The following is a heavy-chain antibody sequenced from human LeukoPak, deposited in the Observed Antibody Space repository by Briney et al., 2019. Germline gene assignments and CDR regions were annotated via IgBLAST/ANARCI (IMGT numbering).Heavy chain of an antibody. V-gene: IGHV5-51*01. D-gene: IGHD2-2*01. CDR3: ARQYCSSTSCGNWFDH. Sequence: GESLKISCKGSGYSFTSYWIGWVLQMPGKGLEWMGIIYPGDSDTRYSPSLQGQVTISADKSISTAYLQWSSLKASDIAMYYCARQYCSSTSCGNWFDHWGQGTLVTVSS. CDR2: IYPGDSDT. CDR1: GYSFTSYW. J-gene: IGHJ5*02.